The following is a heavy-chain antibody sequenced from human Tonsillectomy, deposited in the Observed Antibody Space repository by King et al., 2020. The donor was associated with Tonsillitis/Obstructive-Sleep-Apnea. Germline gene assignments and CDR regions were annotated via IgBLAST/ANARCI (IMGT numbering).Heavy chain of an antibody. V-gene: IGHV3-72*01. CDR1: GFTFSDHY. D-gene: IGHD1-1*01. Sequence: QLVQSGGGLVQPGGSLRLSCAASGFTFSDHYMDWVRQAPGKGLEWVGRTRNKANSYTTEYAASVKGRFTISRDDSKNSLYLQMNSLKTEDTAVYYCAKELNKTNYYFDYMDVWGKETTVTVSS. CDR3: AKELNKTNYYFDYMDV. CDR2: TRNKANSYTT. J-gene: IGHJ6*03.